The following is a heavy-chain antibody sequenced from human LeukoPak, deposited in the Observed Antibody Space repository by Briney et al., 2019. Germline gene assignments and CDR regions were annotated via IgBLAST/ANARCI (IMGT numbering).Heavy chain of an antibody. J-gene: IGHJ4*02. D-gene: IGHD6-19*01. CDR1: GLTFSNYG. V-gene: IGHV3-30*02. CDR3: ATNSSGWFH. CDR2: IRYDASYK. Sequence: GGSLRLSCAASGLTFSNYGMHWVRQAPGKGLEWVAFIRYDASYKYYADSVKGRFTISRDNSRNTLYLQMSSLRAEDTAVYYCATNSSGWFHWGQGTLVTVSS.